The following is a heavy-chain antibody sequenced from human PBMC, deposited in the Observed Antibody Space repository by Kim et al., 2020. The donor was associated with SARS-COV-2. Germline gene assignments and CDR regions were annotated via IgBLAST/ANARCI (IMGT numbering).Heavy chain of an antibody. CDR3: AKGKYYDILTGLGSGY. CDR2: ISYDGSNK. Sequence: GGSLRLSCAASGFTFSSYGMHWVRQAPGKGLEWVAVISYDGSNKYYADSVKGRFTISRDNSKNTLYLQMNSLRAEDTAVYYCAKGKYYDILTGLGSGYWGQGTLVTVSS. CDR1: GFTFSSYG. V-gene: IGHV3-30*18. D-gene: IGHD3-9*01. J-gene: IGHJ4*02.